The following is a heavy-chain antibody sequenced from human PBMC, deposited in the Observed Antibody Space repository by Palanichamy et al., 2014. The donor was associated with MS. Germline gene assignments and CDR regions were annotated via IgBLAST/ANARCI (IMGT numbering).Heavy chain of an antibody. D-gene: IGHD1-26*01. CDR3: YSSGPYSGSYYYMDV. J-gene: IGHJ6*03. Sequence: QVHLVESGGGLVKPGGSLRLSCAASGFTFSDYSMSWIRQAPGKGLEWVSYISSSTTIYYADSVKGRFTISRDNAKNSLYLQMNSLRAEDTAVYYCYSSGPYSGSYYYMDVWGKGTTVAVSS. V-gene: IGHV3-11*01. CDR2: ISSSTTI. CDR1: GFTFSDYS.